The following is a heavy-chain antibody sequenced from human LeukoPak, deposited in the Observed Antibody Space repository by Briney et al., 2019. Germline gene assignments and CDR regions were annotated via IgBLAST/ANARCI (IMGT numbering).Heavy chain of an antibody. V-gene: IGHV4-59*01. CDR1: GGSISSYY. CDR3: ARERERVTMVRGVRGYWFDP. D-gene: IGHD3-10*01. J-gene: IGHJ5*02. CDR2: IYYSGST. Sequence: SETLSLTCTVSGGSISSYYWSWIRQPPGKGLEWIGYIYYSGSTNYNPSLKSRVTISVDTSKNQFSLKLSSVTAADTAVYYCARERERVTMVRGVRGYWFDPWGQGTLVTVSS.